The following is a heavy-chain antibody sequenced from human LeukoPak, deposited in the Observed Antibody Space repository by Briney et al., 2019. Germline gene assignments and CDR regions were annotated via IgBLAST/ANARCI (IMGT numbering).Heavy chain of an antibody. CDR2: ISTSDGTT. V-gene: IGHV3-23*01. J-gene: IGHJ4*02. Sequence: GGSLRLSCAASAFTFSSYAMSWVRQAPGKGLEWVSSISTSDGTTYYADSVKGRFTISRDNSKNTLYLQMNSLRAEDTAVYYCAKDRSKGYYGDEFDFWGQGTLVTVSS. D-gene: IGHD4-17*01. CDR1: AFTFSSYA. CDR3: AKDRSKGYYGDEFDF.